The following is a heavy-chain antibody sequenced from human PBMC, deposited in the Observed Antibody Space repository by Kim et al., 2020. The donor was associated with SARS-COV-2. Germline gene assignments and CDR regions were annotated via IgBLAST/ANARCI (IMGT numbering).Heavy chain of an antibody. D-gene: IGHD3-10*01. V-gene: IGHV5-51*01. Sequence: DTRYSPSFQGQVTISADKSISTAYLQWSSLKASDTAMYYCARHGGSDFDYWGQGTLVTVSS. CDR2: DT. J-gene: IGHJ4*02. CDR3: ARHGGSDFDY.